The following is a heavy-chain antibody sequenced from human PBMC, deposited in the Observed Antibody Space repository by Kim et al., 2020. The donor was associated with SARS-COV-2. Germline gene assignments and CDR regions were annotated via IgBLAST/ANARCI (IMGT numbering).Heavy chain of an antibody. Sequence: SETLSLTCTVSGGSISSYYWSWIRQPPGKGLEWIGYIYYTGRTNYNPSLKSRVTISVDTSKNQFSLMLRSVTAADTAVYYCSRSVGMDVWGQGTTVTVSS. CDR1: GGSISSYY. CDR2: IYYTGRT. CDR3: SRSVGMDV. J-gene: IGHJ6*02. V-gene: IGHV4-59*01. D-gene: IGHD2-8*01.